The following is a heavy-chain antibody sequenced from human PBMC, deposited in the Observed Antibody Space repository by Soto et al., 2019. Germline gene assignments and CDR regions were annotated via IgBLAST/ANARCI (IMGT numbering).Heavy chain of an antibody. CDR3: ARALRTLAPHDY. Sequence: SETLSLTCAVSGGSISSTNWWSWVRQPPGKGLEWIGEIYHSGSTNYNPSLKSRVTISVDKSKNQFSLKLSSVTAADTAVYYCARALRTLAPHDYWGQGTLVTVSS. J-gene: IGHJ4*02. D-gene: IGHD2-15*01. V-gene: IGHV4-4*02. CDR2: IYHSGST. CDR1: GGSISSTNW.